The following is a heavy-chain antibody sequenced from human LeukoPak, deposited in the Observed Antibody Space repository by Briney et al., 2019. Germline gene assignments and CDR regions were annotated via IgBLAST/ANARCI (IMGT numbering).Heavy chain of an antibody. CDR3: ARASYSYGLDY. Sequence: SETLSLTCAVYGGSFSGYYWSWIRQPPGKGLEWIGEINHSGSTNYNPSLKSRVTISVDTSKNQFSLKLSSVTAADTAVYYCARASYSYGLDYWGQGTLVTVSP. D-gene: IGHD5-18*01. CDR2: INHSGST. CDR1: GGSFSGYY. J-gene: IGHJ4*02. V-gene: IGHV4-34*01.